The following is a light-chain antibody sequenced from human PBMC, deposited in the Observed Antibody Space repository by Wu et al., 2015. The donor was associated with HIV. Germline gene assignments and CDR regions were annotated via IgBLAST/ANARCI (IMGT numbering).Light chain of an antibody. V-gene: IGKV3-15*01. Sequence: EVVMTQSPATLSVSPGETATLSCRASQSVTSNLAWYQHKAGQAPRLLIYYASSRATGIPPRFSGSGSGTEFTLTISSVQSEDFGVYYCQHRSNWPITFGPGTRLDVK. CDR1: QSVTSN. J-gene: IGKJ5*01. CDR2: YAS. CDR3: QHRSNWPIT.